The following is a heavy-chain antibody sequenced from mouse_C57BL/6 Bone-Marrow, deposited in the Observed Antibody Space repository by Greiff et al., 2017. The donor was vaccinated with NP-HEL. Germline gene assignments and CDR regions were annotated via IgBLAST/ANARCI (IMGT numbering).Heavy chain of an antibody. CDR3: ARHVHYYGSSYYAMDY. CDR1: GFTFSDYG. J-gene: IGHJ4*01. CDR2: ISNLAYSI. Sequence: EVKLMESGGGLVQPGGSLKLSCAASGFTFSDYGMAWVRQAPRKGPEWVAFISNLAYSIYYADTVTGRFTISRENAKNTLYLEMSSLRSEDTAMYYCARHVHYYGSSYYAMDYWGQGTSVTVSS. V-gene: IGHV5-15*01. D-gene: IGHD1-1*01.